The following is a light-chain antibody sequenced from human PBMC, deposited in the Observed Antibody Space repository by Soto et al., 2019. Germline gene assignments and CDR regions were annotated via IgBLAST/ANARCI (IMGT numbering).Light chain of an antibody. J-gene: IGKJ4*01. Sequence: EIVLTHSPATLSLSPGERATRSCRASQSVSNYLAWYQQKPGQAPRLLIYDASNRATDIPARFSGSGSGTDFTLTISSLEPEDFAVYYCQQYVTSPLTCGGGNKVAIK. V-gene: IGKV3-11*01. CDR2: DAS. CDR1: QSVSNY. CDR3: QQYVTSPLT.